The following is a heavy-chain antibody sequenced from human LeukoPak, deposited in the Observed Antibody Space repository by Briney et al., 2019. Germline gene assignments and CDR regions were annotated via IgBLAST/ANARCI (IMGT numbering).Heavy chain of an antibody. CDR1: EFTVSSNY. J-gene: IGHJ4*02. Sequence: GGSLRLSCAASEFTVSSNYMSWVRQAPGKGLEGVSFIYSGGSTFYADSVKGRFTISRDNSNNTLYLQMNSLRAEDTAVYYCAGRRGPLGEYFDYWGQGTLVTVSS. D-gene: IGHD1-26*01. V-gene: IGHV3-53*01. CDR2: IYSGGST. CDR3: AGRRGPLGEYFDY.